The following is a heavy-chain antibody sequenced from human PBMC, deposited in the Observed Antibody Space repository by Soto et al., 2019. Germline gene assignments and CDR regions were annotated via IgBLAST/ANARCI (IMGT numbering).Heavy chain of an antibody. CDR3: ARDQAYYDFWSGYVSTHYYYYGMDV. CDR1: GGSSSIYD. Sequence: PSVTLSLTSTVAGGSSSIYDWSWSRQTAGKGLEWIGRSYTSGSTNYNPSLKSRVTMSVDTSKNQFSLKLSSVTAADTAVYYCARDQAYYDFWSGYVSTHYYYYGMDVWGQGTTVTVSS. D-gene: IGHD3-3*01. CDR2: SYTSGST. J-gene: IGHJ6*02. V-gene: IGHV4-4*07.